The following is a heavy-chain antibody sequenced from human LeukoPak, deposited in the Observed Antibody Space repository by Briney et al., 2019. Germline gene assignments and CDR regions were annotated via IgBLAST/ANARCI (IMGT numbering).Heavy chain of an antibody. V-gene: IGHV3-64*01. CDR3: ARGSYGDYVYFDY. CDR2: ISSNGGST. J-gene: IGHJ4*02. Sequence: GGSLRLSCAASGFTFSSYAMHWVRQAPGKGLEYVSAISSNGGSTYYANSVKGRFTISRDNSKNTLYLQMGGLRAEDMAVYYCARGSYGDYVYFDYWGQGTLVTVSS. D-gene: IGHD4-17*01. CDR1: GFTFSSYA.